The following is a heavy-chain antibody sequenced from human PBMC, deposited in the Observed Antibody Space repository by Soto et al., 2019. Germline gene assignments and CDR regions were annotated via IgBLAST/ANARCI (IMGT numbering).Heavy chain of an antibody. CDR2: ISSSSSYI. Sequence: EVQLVESGGGLVKPGGSLRLSCAASGFTFSSYSMNWVRQAPGKGLEWVSSISSSSSYIYYADSVKGRFTISRDNAKNSLYLQINSLRAEDTAVYYCARDNFDGDYGFDYWGQGTLVTVSS. D-gene: IGHD4-17*01. CDR3: ARDNFDGDYGFDY. J-gene: IGHJ4*02. CDR1: GFTFSSYS. V-gene: IGHV3-21*01.